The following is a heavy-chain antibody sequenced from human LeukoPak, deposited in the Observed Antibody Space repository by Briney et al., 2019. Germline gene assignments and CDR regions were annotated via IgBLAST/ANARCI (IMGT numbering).Heavy chain of an antibody. CDR1: GFTFSTYA. CDR3: AKAEYQLLYDAWFDP. V-gene: IGHV3-23*01. D-gene: IGHD2-2*02. CDR2: ISGSGGST. J-gene: IGHJ5*02. Sequence: PGGSLRLSCAASGFTFSTYAVTWVRQAPGKGLEWVSTISGSGGSTYYADSVKGRFTISRDNSKNTLYLQMNSLRAEDTAVYYCAKAEYQLLYDAWFDPWGQGTLVTVSS.